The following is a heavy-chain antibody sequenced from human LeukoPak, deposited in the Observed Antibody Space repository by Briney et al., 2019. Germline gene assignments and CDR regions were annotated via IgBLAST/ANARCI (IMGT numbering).Heavy chain of an antibody. CDR2: IIPIFGTA. CDR3: ARVAGYCSSTSCYAHYNWFDP. Sequence: SVKVSCKASGGTFSSYAISWVRQAPGQGLEWMGGIIPIFGTANYAQKFQGRVTITADESTSTAFMELSSLRSEDTAVYYCARVAGYCSSTSCYAHYNWFDPWGQGTLVTVSS. CDR1: GGTFSSYA. V-gene: IGHV1-69*01. J-gene: IGHJ5*02. D-gene: IGHD2-2*01.